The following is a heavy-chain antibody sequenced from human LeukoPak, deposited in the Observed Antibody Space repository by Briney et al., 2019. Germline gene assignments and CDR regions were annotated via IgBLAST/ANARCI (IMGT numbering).Heavy chain of an antibody. CDR2: INPSGGST. CDR3: ARGRQLAIYYYYGMDV. D-gene: IGHD6-13*01. V-gene: IGHV1-46*01. CDR1: GYTFTSYY. J-gene: IGHJ6*02. Sequence: ASVTFSCKASGYTFTSYYMHWVRQAPGQGLEWMGIINPSGGSTSYAQKFQGRVTMTRDTSTSTVYMELSSLRSEDTAVYYCARGRQLAIYYYYGMDVWGQGTTVTVSS.